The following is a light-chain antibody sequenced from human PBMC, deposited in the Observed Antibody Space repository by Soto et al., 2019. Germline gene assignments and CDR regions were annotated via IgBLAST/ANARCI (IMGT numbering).Light chain of an antibody. CDR3: CSYGGSRAV. V-gene: IGLV2-23*02. CDR1: SSDVGSHNL. Sequence: QSALTQPASVSGSPGQSITISCTGTSSDVGSHNLVSWYQQHPGQAPKLMIYEVSKRPLGVYSRFSASKSGNTASLTISGLQAEDEADYYCCSYGGSRAVFGGGTPLTVL. J-gene: IGLJ7*01. CDR2: EVS.